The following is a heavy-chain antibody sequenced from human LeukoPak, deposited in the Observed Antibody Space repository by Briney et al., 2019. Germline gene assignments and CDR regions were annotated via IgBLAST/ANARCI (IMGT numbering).Heavy chain of an antibody. CDR2: ISSSSSTI. D-gene: IGHD3-16*01. Sequence: GGFLRLSCAASGFTFSSYGMHWVRQAPGKGLEWVSYISSSSSTIYYADSMKGRFTISRDNAKNSLYLQMNSLRAEDTAVYYCARETNYAGYAFDIWGQGTMVTVSS. J-gene: IGHJ3*02. CDR1: GFTFSSYG. CDR3: ARETNYAGYAFDI. V-gene: IGHV3-48*01.